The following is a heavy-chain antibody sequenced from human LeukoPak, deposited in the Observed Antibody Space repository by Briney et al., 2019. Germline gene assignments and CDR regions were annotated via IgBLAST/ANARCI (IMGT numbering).Heavy chain of an antibody. Sequence: GGSLRLSCAASGFTFSSYGMHWVRQAPSKGLEWVAVISYDGSNKYYADSVKGRFTISRDNSKNTLYLQMNSLRAEDTAVYYCAKDIAPRLGSSFLMDVWGKGTTVTVSS. CDR2: ISYDGSNK. CDR1: GFTFSSYG. CDR3: AKDIAPRLGSSFLMDV. V-gene: IGHV3-30*18. D-gene: IGHD6-13*01. J-gene: IGHJ6*04.